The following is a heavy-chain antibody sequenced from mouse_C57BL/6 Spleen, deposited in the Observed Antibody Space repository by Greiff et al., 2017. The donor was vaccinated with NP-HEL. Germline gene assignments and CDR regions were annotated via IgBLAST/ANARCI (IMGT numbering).Heavy chain of an antibody. CDR1: GYTFTSYW. J-gene: IGHJ2*01. D-gene: IGHD4-1*01. CDR2: IDPSDSYT. CDR3: ARSLGRYYFDY. Sequence: VQLQQPGAELVMPGASVKLSCKASGYTFTSYWMHWVKQRPGQGLEWIGEIDPSDSYTNYNQKFKGKSTLTVDKSSITAYMQLSSLTSEDSAVYYCARSLGRYYFDYWGQGTTLTVSS. V-gene: IGHV1-69*01.